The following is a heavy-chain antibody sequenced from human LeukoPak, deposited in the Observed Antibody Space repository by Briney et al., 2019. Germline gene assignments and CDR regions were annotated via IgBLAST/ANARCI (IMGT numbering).Heavy chain of an antibody. Sequence: SETLSLTCTVSGGSISSSSYYWGWFRQPPGKGLEWIGSIYYSGSTYYNPSLKSRVTISVDTSKNQFSLKLSSVIAADTAVYYCASYYGYPYFDYWGQGTLVTVSS. D-gene: IGHD3-10*01. J-gene: IGHJ4*02. CDR2: IYYSGST. V-gene: IGHV4-39*01. CDR3: ASYYGYPYFDY. CDR1: GGSISSSSYY.